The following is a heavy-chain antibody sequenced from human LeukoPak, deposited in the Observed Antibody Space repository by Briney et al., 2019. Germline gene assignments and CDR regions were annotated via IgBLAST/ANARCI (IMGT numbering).Heavy chain of an antibody. J-gene: IGHJ4*02. Sequence: GGSLRLSCAASGFTFDDYAMHWVRQAPGKGLEWVSGISWNSGSIGYADSVKGRFTISRDNAKNSLYLQMNSLRAEDTALYYCAKDMGFWCGYSPIDYWGQGTLVTVSS. D-gene: IGHD3-3*01. CDR2: ISWNSGSI. V-gene: IGHV3-9*01. CDR1: GFTFDDYA. CDR3: AKDMGFWCGYSPIDY.